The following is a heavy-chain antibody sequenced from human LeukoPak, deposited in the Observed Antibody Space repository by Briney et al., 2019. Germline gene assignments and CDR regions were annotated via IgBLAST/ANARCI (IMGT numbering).Heavy chain of an antibody. J-gene: IGHJ4*02. CDR1: GGTFSSCA. CDR3: AILPLRYFDWTLDY. CDR2: IIPIFGTA. V-gene: IGHV1-69*13. Sequence: ASVKVSCKASGGTFSSCAISWVRQAPGQGLEWMGGIIPIFGTANYAQKFQGRVTITADESTSTAYMELSSLRSEDTAVYYCAILPLRYFDWTLDYWGQGTLVTVSS. D-gene: IGHD3-9*01.